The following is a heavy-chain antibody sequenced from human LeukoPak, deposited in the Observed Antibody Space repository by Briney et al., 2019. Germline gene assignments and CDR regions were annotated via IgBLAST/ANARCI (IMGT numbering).Heavy chain of an antibody. J-gene: IGHJ3*02. Sequence: ASVKVSCKASGYSFNSQGMNWLRQAPGQGLEWMGWINTHSGKPTYAQGFTGRFVFSVDSSVRTVYLQLSNLLPEDTAMYYCAREILRFDIWGQGTMVTVSS. CDR1: GYSFNSQG. CDR2: INTHSGKP. V-gene: IGHV7-4-1*02. CDR3: AREILRFDI.